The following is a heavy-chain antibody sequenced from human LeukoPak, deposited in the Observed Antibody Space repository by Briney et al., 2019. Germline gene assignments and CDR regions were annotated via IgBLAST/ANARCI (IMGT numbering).Heavy chain of an antibody. CDR1: GFTFSRHW. D-gene: IGHD3-10*01. V-gene: IGHV3-74*01. CDR3: ASSGVIIRDSYYYMDV. Sequence: GGSLRLSCAASGFTFSRHWMQWVRQAPGKGLVWVSRINTDESVINYADSVKGRFTISRDNAKNTIFLQMNSLRAEDTAVYYCASSGVIIRDSYYYMDVWGEGTTVTVS. CDR2: INTDESVI. J-gene: IGHJ6*03.